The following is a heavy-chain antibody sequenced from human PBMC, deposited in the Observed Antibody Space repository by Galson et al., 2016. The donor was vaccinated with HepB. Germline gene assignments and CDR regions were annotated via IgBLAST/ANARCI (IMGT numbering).Heavy chain of an antibody. D-gene: IGHD1-26*01. V-gene: IGHV6-1*01. J-gene: IGHJ6*02. CDR2: TYYRSNWYN. CDR1: GDSVSANSVA. CDR3: ARVRGEGSLDGMDV. Sequence: CAISGDSVSANSVAWNWIRQSPSRGLEWLGRTYYRSNWYNDYSVSVKGRITFNADTSKNQVSLHLNSVTPEDTAVYYCARVRGEGSLDGMDVWGRGTTVTVSS.